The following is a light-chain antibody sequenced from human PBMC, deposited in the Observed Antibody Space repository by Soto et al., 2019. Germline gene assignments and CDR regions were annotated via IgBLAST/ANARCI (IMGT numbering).Light chain of an antibody. J-gene: IGLJ2*01. Sequence: QSALTQPASVSGSPGQSITISCTGTSSDVGSYNLVSWYQQHPGKAPKLMIYEDSKRPSGVSNRFSGSKSGNKASLTISGLQAEDEADYYCCSYAGSSSVVFGGGTKLTVL. CDR2: EDS. CDR1: SSDVGSYNL. CDR3: CSYAGSSSVV. V-gene: IGLV2-23*01.